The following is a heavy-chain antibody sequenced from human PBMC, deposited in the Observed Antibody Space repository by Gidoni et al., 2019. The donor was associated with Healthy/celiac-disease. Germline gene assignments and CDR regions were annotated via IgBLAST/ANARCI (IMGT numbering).Heavy chain of an antibody. V-gene: IGHV4-34*02. CDR3: ARGPNWASIDL. Sequence: QVQLQQWGAGLLKPSETLSLTCAGYGGSFSGYYWNWIRQSPGKGLEWIGEVTHSGSTNYNPSLKSPVTISVHMSKKQFSLRLSSVTAADTAVYFCARGPNWASIDLWGRGTLVTVSS. CDR2: VTHSGST. D-gene: IGHD1-1*01. J-gene: IGHJ2*01. CDR1: GGSFSGYY.